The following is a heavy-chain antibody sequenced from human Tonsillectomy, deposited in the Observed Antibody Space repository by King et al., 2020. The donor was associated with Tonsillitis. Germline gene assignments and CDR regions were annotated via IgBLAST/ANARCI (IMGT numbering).Heavy chain of an antibody. Sequence: VQLVESGGGLVQPGRSLRLSCAASGFTFDDYGMHWVRQVPGKGLEWVSGISWNSDNIDYADSVKGRFTISRDNSKNSLYLQMNSLRVEDMALYYCATSGGSGSRFHYFYTHLDVWGKGTTVTVSS. CDR2: ISWNSDNI. V-gene: IGHV3-9*03. CDR1: GFTFDDYG. J-gene: IGHJ6*03. D-gene: IGHD1-26*01. CDR3: ATSGGSGSRFHYFYTHLDV.